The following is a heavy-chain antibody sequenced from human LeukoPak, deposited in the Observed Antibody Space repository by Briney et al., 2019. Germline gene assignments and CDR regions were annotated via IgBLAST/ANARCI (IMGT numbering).Heavy chain of an antibody. Sequence: SETLSLTCAVSGGSISSGGYSWSWIRQPPGKGLEWIGYIYHSGSTYYNPSLKSRVTISVDRSKNQFSLKLSSVTAADTAVYYCARAQAAAGNSLDYWGQGTLVTVSS. CDR2: IYHSGST. CDR3: ARAQAAAGNSLDY. D-gene: IGHD6-13*01. V-gene: IGHV4-30-2*01. CDR1: GGSISSGGYS. J-gene: IGHJ4*02.